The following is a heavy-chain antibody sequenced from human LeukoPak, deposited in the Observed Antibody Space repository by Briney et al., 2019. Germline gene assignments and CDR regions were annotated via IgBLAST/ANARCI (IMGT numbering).Heavy chain of an antibody. J-gene: IGHJ4*02. D-gene: IGHD3-16*01. CDR3: ARAQFFGLDY. Sequence: GGSLRLSCAISGFTFSDYYMTWIRQAPGKGLEWISHISASGTTICYADSVKGRFTISRDNAKNSLYLQMNSLRAEDTAVYYCARAQFFGLDYWGQGTLVTVSS. V-gene: IGHV3-11*01. CDR1: GFTFSDYY. CDR2: ISASGTTI.